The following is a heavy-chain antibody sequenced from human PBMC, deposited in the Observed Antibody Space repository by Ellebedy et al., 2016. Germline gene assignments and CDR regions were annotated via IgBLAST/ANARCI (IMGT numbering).Heavy chain of an antibody. CDR1: GFTFSDYY. CDR3: ARGPPGDYYYYGMDV. D-gene: IGHD3-10*01. Sequence: GESLKISXAASGFTFSDYYMSWIRQAPGKGLEWVSYISSSSYTNYADSVKGRFTISRDNAKNSLYLQMNSLRAEDTAVYYCARGPPGDYYYYGMDVWGQGTTVTVSS. V-gene: IGHV3-11*05. J-gene: IGHJ6*02. CDR2: ISSSSYT.